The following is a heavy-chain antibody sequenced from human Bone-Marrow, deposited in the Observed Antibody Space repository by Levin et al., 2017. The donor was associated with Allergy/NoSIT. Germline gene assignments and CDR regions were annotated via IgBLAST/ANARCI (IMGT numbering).Heavy chain of an antibody. CDR1: EYDFTSYW. Sequence: KCGESLKISCKGSEYDFTSYWIAWVRQVPGKGLEWMGIIYPADSDTRYSPSFQGQVTITGDKSIKTAYLQWNSLNASDTAMYYCARRDGRTGRPHDAFDIWGHGTMVIVYS. V-gene: IGHV5-51*01. J-gene: IGHJ3*02. CDR3: ARRDGRTGRPHDAFDI. D-gene: IGHD6-6*01. CDR2: IYPADSDT.